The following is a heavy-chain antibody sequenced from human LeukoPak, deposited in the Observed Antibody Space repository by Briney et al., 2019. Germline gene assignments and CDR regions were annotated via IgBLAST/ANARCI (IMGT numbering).Heavy chain of an antibody. D-gene: IGHD2-15*01. CDR1: GFTFSSYA. V-gene: IGHV3-23*01. J-gene: IGHJ4*02. Sequence: GGSLRLSCAASGFTFSSYAMSWVRQAPGKGLEWVSAISGSGGSTYYADPVKGRFTISRDNSKNTLYLEMNSLRAEDTAVYYCANDGRHCSGGSCYSVRLDYWGQGTLVTVST. CDR2: ISGSGGST. CDR3: ANDGRHCSGGSCYSVRLDY.